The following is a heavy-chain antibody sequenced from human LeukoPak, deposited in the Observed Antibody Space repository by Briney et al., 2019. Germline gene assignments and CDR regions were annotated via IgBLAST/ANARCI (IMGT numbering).Heavy chain of an antibody. V-gene: IGHV3-21*01. CDR3: ARDVVGATGAFDI. D-gene: IGHD1-26*01. CDR1: GFTFSSYS. J-gene: IGHJ3*02. CDR2: ISSSSSYI. Sequence: GGSLRLSCAASGFTFSSYSMNWVRQAPGKGLEWVSSISSSSSYIYYADSVKGRFTISRDNAKNSLYLQMNSLNAEDTAVYYCARDVVGATGAFDIWGQRTMVTVSS.